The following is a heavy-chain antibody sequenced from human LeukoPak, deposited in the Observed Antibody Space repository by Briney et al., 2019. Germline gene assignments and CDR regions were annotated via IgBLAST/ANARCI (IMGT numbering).Heavy chain of an antibody. CDR2: INYSGNT. CDR3: ARLVLSYGNAFDH. J-gene: IGHJ4*02. D-gene: IGHD3-16*01. Sequence: KASETLPLTCTVSSGSISGSDYYWCWIRQPPGKGLEWIGSINYSGNTYYDSSLKSRVTISVDTSKNHFSLRLSSVTAADTAVYYCARLVLSYGNAFDHWGQGTLVTVSS. CDR1: SGSISGSDYY. V-gene: IGHV4-39*02.